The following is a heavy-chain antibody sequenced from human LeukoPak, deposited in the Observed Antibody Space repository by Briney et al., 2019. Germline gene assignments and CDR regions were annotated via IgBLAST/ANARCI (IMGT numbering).Heavy chain of an antibody. CDR2: LVYDERS. CDR3: ARDLSAAFDF. J-gene: IGHJ4*02. V-gene: IGHV3-33*05. CDR1: GFPFSSYG. D-gene: IGHD6-19*01. Sequence: PGRTLRLSCAASGFPFSSYGMHWVRQAPGRGLEWVARLVYDERSDYANSVKGRFSISRDNSKNTLFLDMSDLRVEDTAVYYCARDLSAAFDFWGQGVLVTVSS.